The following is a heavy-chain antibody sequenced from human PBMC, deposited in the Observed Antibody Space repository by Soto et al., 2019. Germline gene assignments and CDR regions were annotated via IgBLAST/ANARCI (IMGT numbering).Heavy chain of an antibody. CDR2: ISSSGSTI. Sequence: GGSLRLSCAASGFTFSDYYMSWIRQAPGKGLEWVSYISSSGSTIYNADSVKGRFTISRDNAKNSLYLQMNSLRAEDTAVYYCARVGFSKHNWNDHYFDYWGQGTLVTVSS. D-gene: IGHD1-1*01. J-gene: IGHJ4*02. V-gene: IGHV3-11*01. CDR1: GFTFSDYY. CDR3: ARVGFSKHNWNDHYFDY.